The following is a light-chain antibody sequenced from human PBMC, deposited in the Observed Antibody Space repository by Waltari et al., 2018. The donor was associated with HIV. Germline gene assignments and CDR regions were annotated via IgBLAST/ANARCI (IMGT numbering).Light chain of an antibody. V-gene: IGKV1-9*01. J-gene: IGKJ4*01. CDR3: QQLDSYTQIS. CDR1: QALHSY. CDR2: AAS. Sequence: DIQLTQSQPFLSASVGERVTITRRSSQALHSYLAWYQQKPGKAPKLLIYAASTLQSGVPSRFSGSGSGTDFTLTISSLQPEDFATYYCQQLDSYTQISFGGGTKVEVK.